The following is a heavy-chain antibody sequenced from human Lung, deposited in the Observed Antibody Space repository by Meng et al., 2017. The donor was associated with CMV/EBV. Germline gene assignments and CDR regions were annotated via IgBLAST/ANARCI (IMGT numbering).Heavy chain of an antibody. Sequence: QGQLPRPGPGVVKPAGTLSRPCARSGGATSSSNWWSWARQPPGKGLEWIGEIYHSGSTTYNPSLKSRVTISVDKSKNQFSLKLSSVTAADTAVYYCASFPPPGKQWLVTDYWGQGTLVTVSS. CDR1: GGATSSSNW. CDR3: ASFPPPGKQWLVTDY. J-gene: IGHJ4*02. CDR2: IYHSGST. V-gene: IGHV4-4*02. D-gene: IGHD6-19*01.